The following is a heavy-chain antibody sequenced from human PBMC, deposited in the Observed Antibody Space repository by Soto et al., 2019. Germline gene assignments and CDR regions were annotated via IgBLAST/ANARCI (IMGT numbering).Heavy chain of an antibody. J-gene: IGHJ4*02. D-gene: IGHD1-1*01. CDR3: ASLEGLATFSYYFDF. Sequence: QLQLQESGPGLVKPSETLSLTCTVSGGSVSSSNYYWGWIRQSLGTWLQWIGSLYYSGSTYYNPSLESRVTISVDQSKNQVSLKVISVTAADSAVYYCASLEGLATFSYYFDFWGQGTLVTVSS. CDR2: LYYSGST. CDR1: GGSVSSSNYY. V-gene: IGHV4-39*01.